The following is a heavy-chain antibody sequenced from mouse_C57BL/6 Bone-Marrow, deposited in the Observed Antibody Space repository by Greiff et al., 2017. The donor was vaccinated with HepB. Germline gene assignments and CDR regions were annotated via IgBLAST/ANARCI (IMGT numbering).Heavy chain of an antibody. D-gene: IGHD2-4*01. CDR1: YTFTDYYM. V-gene: IGHV1-83*01. J-gene: IGHJ2*01. CDR3: RDDYLYYFDY. CDR2: YPGSGNTY. Sequence: VQLQQSGPELVKPGASVKMSCKASGYTFTDYYMHWVKQKPGKGLEWIGEIYPGSGNTYYNEKFKGKATLTADTSSSTAYMQLSSLTSEDSAVYFCARDDYLYYFDYWGRGTTLTVSS.